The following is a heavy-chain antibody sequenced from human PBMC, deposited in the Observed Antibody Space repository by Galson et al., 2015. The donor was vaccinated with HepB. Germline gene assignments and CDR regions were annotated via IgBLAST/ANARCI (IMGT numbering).Heavy chain of an antibody. J-gene: IGHJ4*02. D-gene: IGHD2-15*01. Sequence: SLRLSCAASGFTFSSYSMNWVRQAPGKGLEWVSYISSSSSTIYYADSVKGRFTISRDNAKNSLYLQMNSLRAEDTAVYYCARTNVVAATSFDYWGQGTLVTVSS. CDR3: ARTNVVAATSFDY. V-gene: IGHV3-48*04. CDR1: GFTFSSYS. CDR2: ISSSSSTI.